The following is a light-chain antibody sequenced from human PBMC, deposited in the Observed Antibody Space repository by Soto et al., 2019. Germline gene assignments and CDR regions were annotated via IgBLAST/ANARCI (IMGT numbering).Light chain of an antibody. J-gene: IGLJ1*01. CDR1: SSDVAGYNY. V-gene: IGLV2-14*01. Sequence: QSALTQPASVSGSPGQSITISCTGTSSDVAGYNYVSWYQQHPNKAPKFMIYDVTNRPSGVSNRFSGSKSGNTASLTISRLQAEDEADYYCSSYTSSSTYVFGTGTKVTVL. CDR2: DVT. CDR3: SSYTSSSTYV.